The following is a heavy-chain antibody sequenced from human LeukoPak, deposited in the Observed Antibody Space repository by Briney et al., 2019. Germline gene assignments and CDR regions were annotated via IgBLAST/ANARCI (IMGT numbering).Heavy chain of an antibody. CDR1: GFTFSDYY. J-gene: IGHJ4*02. CDR2: ISSSGSTI. D-gene: IGHD3-22*01. V-gene: IGHV3-11*01. CDR3: AKYSNGVFDY. Sequence: GSLRLSCAASGFTFSDYYMSWIRQAPGKGLEWVSYISSSGSTIYYTNSVKGQFTISRDNAKNSLYLEMNRLRAEDTAVYYCAKYSNGVFDYWGQGTLVTVSS.